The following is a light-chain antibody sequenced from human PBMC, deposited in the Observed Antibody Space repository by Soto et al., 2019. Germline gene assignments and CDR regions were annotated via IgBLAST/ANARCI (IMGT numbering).Light chain of an antibody. Sequence: IQMTQSPATLSASLGDTVTITCRASQSISVSLAWYQQKPGKAPNLLIYDASTLQGGVPSRFSGSGSGTEFTLTVTSLKPEDFATYFCQQYDKYSTFGHGTKVDIK. CDR1: QSISVS. V-gene: IGKV1-5*01. J-gene: IGKJ1*01. CDR3: QQYDKYST. CDR2: DAS.